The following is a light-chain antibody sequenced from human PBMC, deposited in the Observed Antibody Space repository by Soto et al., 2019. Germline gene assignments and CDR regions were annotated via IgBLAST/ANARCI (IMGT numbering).Light chain of an antibody. Sequence: EIVMTQSPATLSVSPGEGATLSCRASQSVSSSYLAWYQQKPGQAPRLLIFGASTRATGIPARFSGGGSGTEFTLTITSLQSEDFAVYYCQQYDIWPRTFGQGTKVDIK. V-gene: IGKV3-15*01. J-gene: IGKJ1*01. CDR2: GAS. CDR3: QQYDIWPRT. CDR1: QSVSSSY.